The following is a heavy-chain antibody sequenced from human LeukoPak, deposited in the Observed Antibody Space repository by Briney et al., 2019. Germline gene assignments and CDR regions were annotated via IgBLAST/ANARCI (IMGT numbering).Heavy chain of an antibody. V-gene: IGHV4-30-2*01. CDR2: IYHSGST. D-gene: IGHD3-10*01. CDR3: ARAGYGSGSYYPN. J-gene: IGHJ4*02. CDR1: GGSISSGGYS. Sequence: SETLSLTCTVSGGSISSGGYSWSWIRQPPGKGLEWIGYIYHSGSTYYNPSLKSRVTISVDRSKNQFSLKLSSVTAADTAVYYCARAGYGSGSYYPNWGQGTLVTVSS.